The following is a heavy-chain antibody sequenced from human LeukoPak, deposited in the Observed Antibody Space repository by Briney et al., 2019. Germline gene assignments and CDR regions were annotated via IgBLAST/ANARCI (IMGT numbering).Heavy chain of an antibody. Sequence: SETLSLTCTVSGGSISSYYWSWIRQSPGKGLEWIGHIYYSGSTNYNPSLKSRVTISVDTSKNQFSLKLSSVTAADTAVYYCARGLGYCSSTSCYPPLGWFDPWGQGTLVTVSS. J-gene: IGHJ5*02. CDR3: ARGLGYCSSTSCYPPLGWFDP. CDR2: IYYSGST. D-gene: IGHD2-2*01. V-gene: IGHV4-59*01. CDR1: GGSISSYY.